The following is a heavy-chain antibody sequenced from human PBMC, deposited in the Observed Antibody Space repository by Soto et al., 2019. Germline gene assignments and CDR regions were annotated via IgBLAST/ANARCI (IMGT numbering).Heavy chain of an antibody. D-gene: IGHD3-3*01. CDR1: GGSISSSSYY. Sequence: QLQLQESGPGLVKPSETLSLTCTVSGGSISSSSYYWGWIRQPPGKGLAWIGSIYYSGSTYYNPSLKSRVTISVHSSKNEFSLKLSSVTAADTSVYYCARHRDDFWSGYPPNWFDPWGQGTLVTVSS. J-gene: IGHJ5*02. CDR3: ARHRDDFWSGYPPNWFDP. V-gene: IGHV4-39*01. CDR2: IYYSGST.